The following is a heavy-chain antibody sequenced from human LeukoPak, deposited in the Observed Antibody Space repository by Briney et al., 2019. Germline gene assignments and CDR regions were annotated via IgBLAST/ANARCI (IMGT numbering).Heavy chain of an antibody. V-gene: IGHV3-15*01. CDR1: GFTFSNGW. CDR3: TTDRKGVASIDY. D-gene: IGHD6-19*01. J-gene: IGHJ4*02. Sequence: GGSLRLSCAASGFTFSNGWMSWVRQPPGQGLDWVGRIKVKSDGETTDYPAHRKGRFTISKDDEKNILYLQMNSLKTEGTVVYYCTTDRKGVASIDYWGQGTLVTVSS. CDR2: IKVKSDGETT.